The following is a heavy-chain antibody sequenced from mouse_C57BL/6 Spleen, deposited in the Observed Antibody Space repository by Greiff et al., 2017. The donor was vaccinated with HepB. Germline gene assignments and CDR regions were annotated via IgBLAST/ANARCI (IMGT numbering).Heavy chain of an antibody. CDR1: GYTFTDYY. D-gene: IGHD1-1*01. V-gene: IGHV1-26*01. CDR2: INPNNGGT. J-gene: IGHJ2*01. CDR3: ARSLYEGFDY. Sequence: VQLQQSGPELVKPGASVKISCKASGYTFTDYYMNWVKQSHGKSLEWIGDINPNNGGTSYNQKFKGKATLTVDKSSSTAYMELRSLTSEDSAVYYCARSLYEGFDYWGQGTTLTVSS.